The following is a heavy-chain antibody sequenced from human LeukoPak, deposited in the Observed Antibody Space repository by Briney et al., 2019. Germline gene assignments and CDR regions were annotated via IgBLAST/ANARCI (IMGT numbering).Heavy chain of an antibody. CDR3: ASFYSSSWYTG. V-gene: IGHV4-59*08. Sequence: PSETLSLTCTVSGGSISSYYWSWIRQPPGKGLEWIGYIYYSGSTNYNPSLKSRVTISVDTSKNQFSLKLSSVTAADTAVYYCASFYSSSWYTGWGQGTLVTVSS. J-gene: IGHJ4*02. CDR2: IYYSGST. D-gene: IGHD6-13*01. CDR1: GGSISSYY.